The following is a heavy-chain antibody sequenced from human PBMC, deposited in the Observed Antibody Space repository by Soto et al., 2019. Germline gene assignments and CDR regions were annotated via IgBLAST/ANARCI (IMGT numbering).Heavy chain of an antibody. V-gene: IGHV4-59*01. CDR2: IYYSGST. Sequence: SETLSLTCTVSGGSISSYYWSWIRQPPGKGLEWIGYIYYSGSTNYNPALKSRVTISVDTSKNQFSLKLSSVTAADTDVYYCARVVAVAGRPDDAFDIWGQGTMVTVSS. CDR1: GGSISSYY. D-gene: IGHD6-19*01. CDR3: ARVVAVAGRPDDAFDI. J-gene: IGHJ3*02.